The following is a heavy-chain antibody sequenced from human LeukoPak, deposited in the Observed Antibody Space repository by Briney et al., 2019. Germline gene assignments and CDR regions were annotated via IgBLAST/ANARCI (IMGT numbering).Heavy chain of an antibody. CDR1: GASVSSDSCY. Sequence: TSETPSLTCTVSGASVSSDSCYWSWIRQPPGKGLDWIGYMSYRGSTNYNSSLKSRVTISVDTSKSQFSLKLSSVTAADTAVYYCVRLYCTRTSCYIDYWGQGTLVTVSS. CDR3: VRLYCTRTSCYIDY. V-gene: IGHV4-61*01. D-gene: IGHD2-2*02. J-gene: IGHJ4*02. CDR2: MSYRGST.